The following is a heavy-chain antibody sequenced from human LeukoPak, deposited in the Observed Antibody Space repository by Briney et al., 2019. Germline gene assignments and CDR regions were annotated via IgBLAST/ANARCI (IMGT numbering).Heavy chain of an antibody. D-gene: IGHD3-3*01. J-gene: IGHJ6*03. CDR3: ARDLGRSSRSAYYYMDV. Sequence: GGSLRLSCAASGFRFTDYHMSWIRQAPGKGLEWVSYISGSGTTIYYADSVKGRFTVSRDNANDSLYLQMHGLRVEDTAMYFCARDLGRSSRSAYYYMDVWGKGTTVTVSS. CDR1: GFRFTDYH. CDR2: ISGSGTTI. V-gene: IGHV3-11*01.